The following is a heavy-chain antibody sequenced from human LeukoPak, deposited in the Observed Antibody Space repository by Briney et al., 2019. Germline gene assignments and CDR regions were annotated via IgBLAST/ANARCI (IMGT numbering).Heavy chain of an antibody. Sequence: PGGSLRLSCAASGFIFTTYAMGWVRQLPGKGLEWVSSVSSSGSDTYYTSSVKGRFTISRDNSKNTLYLQVNSLRVEDTAVYYCARRVLGAVGYFDYWGQGALVTVSS. CDR2: VSSSGSDT. J-gene: IGHJ4*02. V-gene: IGHV3-23*05. CDR1: GFIFTTYA. D-gene: IGHD4-23*01. CDR3: ARRVLGAVGYFDY.